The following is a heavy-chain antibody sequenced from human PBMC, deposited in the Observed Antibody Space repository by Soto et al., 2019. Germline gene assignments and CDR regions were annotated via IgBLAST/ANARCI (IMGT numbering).Heavy chain of an antibody. V-gene: IGHV3-11*01. CDR3: ARDLSPYSDYYDESTSETWFDP. D-gene: IGHD3-16*01. J-gene: IGHJ5*02. CDR2: ISKSGSII. CDR1: GFTFSDYY. Sequence: QVRLVASGGGLVQPGGSLRLSCAASGFTFSDYYMSWLRQPPGKGLEWVSYISKSGSIIHFADSVKGRFAISRDNAKETLYLQMTSLSAEDTALYYCARDLSPYSDYYDESTSETWFDPWGQGTLGTVSS.